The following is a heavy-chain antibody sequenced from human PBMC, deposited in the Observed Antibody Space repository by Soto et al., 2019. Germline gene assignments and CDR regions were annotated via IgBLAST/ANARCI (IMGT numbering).Heavy chain of an antibody. Sequence: PLSLTRAVSGGSISSGGYSWSWILHPAGKRLVWIGYIYHSGSNYCNASRKSRVTISVGRSNIQFRLKVSAVAAADTAVYCCVRFSVDFGSDYYYGIDVWGQGTRVTVSS. CDR2: IYHSGSN. V-gene: IGHV4-30-2*01. CDR1: GGSISSGGYS. J-gene: IGHJ6*02. D-gene: IGHD3-3*01. CDR3: VRFSVDFGSDYYYGIDV.